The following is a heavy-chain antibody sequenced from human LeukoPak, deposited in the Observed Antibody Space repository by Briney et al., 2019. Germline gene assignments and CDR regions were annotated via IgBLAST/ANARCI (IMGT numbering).Heavy chain of an antibody. CDR1: GFTFSGYS. V-gene: IGHV3-48*01. Sequence: PGESLRLSCAASGFTFSGYSMNWVRQAPGKGLEWVAYIRSSSRTIYYADSVKGRFTISRDNAKNSLYLQMNRLRAEDTAVYYCARDASGRVPEMSAPDYWGQGTLVTVSS. D-gene: IGHD3-10*01. CDR3: ARDASGRVPEMSAPDY. J-gene: IGHJ4*02. CDR2: IRSSSRTI.